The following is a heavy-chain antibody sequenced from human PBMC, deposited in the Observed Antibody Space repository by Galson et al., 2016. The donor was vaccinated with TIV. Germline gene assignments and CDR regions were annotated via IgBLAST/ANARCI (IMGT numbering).Heavy chain of an antibody. CDR1: GYTFSTYA. CDR2: INTDNGDA. Sequence: SVKVSCKASGYTFSTYAKHWVRQAPGQRLEWMGWINTDNGDAEFSQKFQGRVTITRDTPASTAYMELSSLTSEDAAVYFCARGGYNYGSRRIFVDYWGQGTLVTVSS. D-gene: IGHD5-18*01. CDR3: ARGGYNYGSRRIFVDY. J-gene: IGHJ4*02. V-gene: IGHV1-3*04.